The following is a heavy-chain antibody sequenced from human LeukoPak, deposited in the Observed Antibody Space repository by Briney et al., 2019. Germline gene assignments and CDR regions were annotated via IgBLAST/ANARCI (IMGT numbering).Heavy chain of an antibody. V-gene: IGHV3-33*01. D-gene: IGHD1-7*01. CDR3: ARDDTWNYRGTDY. CDR1: GFTFSSYG. CDR2: IWYDGSNK. Sequence: PGQSLRLSCEASGFTFSSYGMHWVRQAPGKGLEWGAVIWYDGSNKYYADSVKGRFTISRDNSKNTLYLQMNSLRAEDTAVYYCARDDTWNYRGTDYWGQGTLVTVSS. J-gene: IGHJ4*02.